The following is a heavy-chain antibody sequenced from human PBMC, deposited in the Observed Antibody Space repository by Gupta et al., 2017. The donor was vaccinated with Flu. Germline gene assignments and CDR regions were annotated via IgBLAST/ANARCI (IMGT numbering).Heavy chain of an antibody. D-gene: IGHD3-10*01. Sequence: QVQLQESGAGLVRPPETLSLTCTVSGGSISSYYWSRIRQPPGKGLEWIGYIYYSGSTNYNPSLKSRVTISVDTSKNQFSLKLSSVTAADTAVYYCARQRLYYYGSGPFYYYYGMDVWGQGTTVTVSS. CDR3: ARQRLYYYGSGPFYYYYGMDV. J-gene: IGHJ6*02. CDR2: IYYSGST. V-gene: IGHV4-59*08. CDR1: GGSISSYY.